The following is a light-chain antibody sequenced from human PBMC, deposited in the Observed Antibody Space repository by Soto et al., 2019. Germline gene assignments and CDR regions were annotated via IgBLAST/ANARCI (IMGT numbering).Light chain of an antibody. CDR2: WAY. CDR3: QQYCVRPWT. CDR1: QSGLYSSNNKNC. Sequence: DSGMTQSPDSLAVSLGEGATINFESSQSGLYSSNNKNCLAWYQQKTGQPPKXXIYWAYIRESGVPDRFSGGGYGTDFNLTISGLQAEDVAVYYCQQYCVRPWTFGQGTKVDIK. V-gene: IGKV4-1*01. J-gene: IGKJ1*01.